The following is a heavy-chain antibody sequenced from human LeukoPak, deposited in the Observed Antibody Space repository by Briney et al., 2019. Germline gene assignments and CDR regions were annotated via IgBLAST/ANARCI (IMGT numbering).Heavy chain of an antibody. J-gene: IGHJ4*02. V-gene: IGHV4-4*07. D-gene: IGHD1-7*01. Sequence: SETLSLTCSVSGGSINSYYWSWIRQSAGKGLEWIGRIYSSGSTNYNPSLESRVTISVDTSKNQFYLKLRSVTAADTAVYYCAGVNYLAPFDYWGQGTQVTVSS. CDR1: GGSINSYY. CDR2: IYSSGST. CDR3: AGVNYLAPFDY.